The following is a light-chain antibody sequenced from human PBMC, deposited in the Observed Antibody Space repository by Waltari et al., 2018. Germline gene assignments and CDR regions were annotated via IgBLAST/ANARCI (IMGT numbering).Light chain of an antibody. CDR1: SNVGSYNL. Sequence: QSALTQPASVSGSPGQPITISCTGTSNVGSYNLVSWYQHHPGKAPKLMIYEVNKRPSGVCNRFSGSKSGNTASLTISGLQAEDEADYYCCSFAGSGTFDVLFGGGTKLTVL. CDR2: EVN. V-gene: IGLV2-23*02. CDR3: CSFAGSGTFDVL. J-gene: IGLJ2*01.